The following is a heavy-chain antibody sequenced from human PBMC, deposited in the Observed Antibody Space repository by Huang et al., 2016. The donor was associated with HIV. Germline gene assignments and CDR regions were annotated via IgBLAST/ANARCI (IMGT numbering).Heavy chain of an antibody. CDR3: ARERMMSWLDDHDAFDI. CDR2: INRSVST. D-gene: IGHD1-1*01. V-gene: IGHV4-34*01. CDR1: GGSFSGYY. J-gene: IGHJ3*02. Sequence: QVQLQQWGAGLLKPSETLSLTCAVYGGSFSGYYWSWIRQSPGTGLEWFGEINRSVSTNYNPSSKSRLTISVDTSKNQFSPKLVPVTAADTAVYYCARERMMSWLDDHDAFDIWGQGTMVTVSS.